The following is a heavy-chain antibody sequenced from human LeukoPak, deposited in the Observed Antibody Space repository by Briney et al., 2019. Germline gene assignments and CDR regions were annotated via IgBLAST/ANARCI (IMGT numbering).Heavy chain of an antibody. J-gene: IGHJ3*02. CDR2: IYYSGST. CDR3: ARLNCGGDCCAFDI. CDR1: GGSISSGGYY. Sequence: SETLSLTCTVSGGSISSGGYYWSWIRQHPGKGLEWIGYIYYSGSTYYNPSLKSRVTISVDTSKNQFSLKLSSVTAANTAVYYCARLNCGGDCCAFDIWGQGTMVTVSS. D-gene: IGHD2-21*02. V-gene: IGHV4-31*03.